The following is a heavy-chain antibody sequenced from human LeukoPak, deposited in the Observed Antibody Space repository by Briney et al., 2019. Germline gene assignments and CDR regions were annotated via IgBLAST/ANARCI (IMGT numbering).Heavy chain of an antibody. Sequence: PGRSLRLSCAASGFTFSSYAMHWVRQAPGKGLEWVAVISYDGSNKYNADSVKGRFTISRDNSKNTLYLQMNGLRPEDTAVYYCVAAVAVAYYFDYWGQGTLVTVSS. J-gene: IGHJ4*02. CDR2: ISYDGSNK. V-gene: IGHV3-30-3*01. CDR3: VAAVAVAYYFDY. D-gene: IGHD6-19*01. CDR1: GFTFSSYA.